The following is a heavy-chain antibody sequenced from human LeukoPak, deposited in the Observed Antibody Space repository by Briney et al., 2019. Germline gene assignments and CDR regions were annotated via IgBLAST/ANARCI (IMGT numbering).Heavy chain of an antibody. Sequence: GGSLRLSCVVSGITLSTYGMSWVRQAPGQGLEWVSGISGGGGGTNYADSVKGRFTVSRDNSRNTMYLQMNSLRAEDTAVYFCAKRGVEIRGLLVIGYHKETSYFDHWGQGVLVTVSS. CDR3: AKRGVEIRGLLVIGYHKETSYFDH. D-gene: IGHD3-10*01. J-gene: IGHJ4*02. CDR1: GITLSTYG. CDR2: ISGGGGGT. V-gene: IGHV3-23*01.